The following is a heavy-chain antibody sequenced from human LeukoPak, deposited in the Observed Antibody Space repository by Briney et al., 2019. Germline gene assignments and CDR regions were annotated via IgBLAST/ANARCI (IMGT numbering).Heavy chain of an antibody. D-gene: IGHD6-19*01. CDR3: ARDEGSGWYAY. CDR1: GGSISSYY. Sequence: SETLSLTCTVSGGSISSYYWSWIRQPAWRGLEWIGRIHTSGSTNYKPSLKSRVTMSGDTSKNLFSLRLTSVTAADTAIYYCARDEGSGWYAYWGQGTLVTVSS. V-gene: IGHV4-4*07. J-gene: IGHJ4*02. CDR2: IHTSGST.